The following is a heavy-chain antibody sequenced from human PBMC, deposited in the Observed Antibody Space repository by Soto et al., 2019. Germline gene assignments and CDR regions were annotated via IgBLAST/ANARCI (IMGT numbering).Heavy chain of an antibody. CDR1: GYSFTSYW. J-gene: IGHJ6*02. V-gene: IGHV5-51*01. Sequence: GESLKISCKGFGYSFTSYWTAWVRQMPGKGLGWMGVIYPGDSDTRYSPSFQGHVTISADKSSNTAYLQWDSLRASDSAMYYCARLLSEGYYYSMDVWGQGTTVTVSS. CDR3: ARLLSEGYYYSMDV. CDR2: IYPGDSDT.